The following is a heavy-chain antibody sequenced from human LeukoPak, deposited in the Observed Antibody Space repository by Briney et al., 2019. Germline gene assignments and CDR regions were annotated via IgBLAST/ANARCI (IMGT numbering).Heavy chain of an antibody. CDR3: ARVGADYYGSGSYYTPYYFDY. CDR1: GFTFSSYS. CDR2: ISSKSRYI. J-gene: IGHJ4*02. V-gene: IGHV3-21*04. D-gene: IGHD3-10*01. Sequence: GGSLRLSCVVSGFTFSSYSINWVRQAPGKGLEWVSSISSKSRYIYYADSVKGRFTISRDNAKNSLSLQMNSLRAEDTAVYYCARVGADYYGSGSYYTPYYFDYWGQGTLVTVSS.